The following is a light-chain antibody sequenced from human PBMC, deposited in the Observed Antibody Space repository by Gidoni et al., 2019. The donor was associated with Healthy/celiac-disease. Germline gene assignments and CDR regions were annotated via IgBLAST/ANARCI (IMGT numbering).Light chain of an antibody. J-gene: IGKJ1*01. CDR2: GAS. CDR1: QSVSSN. V-gene: IGKV3-15*01. CDR3: QQYNNWPKT. Sequence: EIVMTQSPATLSASPGERATLSCRASQSVSSNLAWYLQKPGQAPRLLIYGASTRATGIPARFSGSGSGTEFTLTISSLQSEDFAVYYCQQYNNWPKTFGQGTKVEIK.